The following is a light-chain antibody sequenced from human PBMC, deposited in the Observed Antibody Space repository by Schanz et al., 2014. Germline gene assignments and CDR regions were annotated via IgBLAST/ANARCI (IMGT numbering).Light chain of an antibody. Sequence: QSALTQPASVSGSPGQSITISCTGTSSDIGSYNLVSWYQQHPDKAPKLMIYEGSKRPSGVSNRFSGSKSGNTASLTISGLQSEDEADYYCSSYTRGTTLVVFGGGTKVTVL. CDR2: EGS. CDR3: SSYTRGTTLVV. V-gene: IGLV2-14*02. J-gene: IGLJ2*01. CDR1: SSDIGSYNL.